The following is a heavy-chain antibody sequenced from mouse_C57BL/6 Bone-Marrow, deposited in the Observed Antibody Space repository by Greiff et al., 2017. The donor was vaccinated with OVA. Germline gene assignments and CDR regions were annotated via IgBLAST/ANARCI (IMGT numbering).Heavy chain of an antibody. Sequence: VQLQQSGAELVRPGASVKLSCKASGYTFTDYYINWVKQRPGQGLEWIARIYPGSGNTYYNEKFKGKATLTAEKSSSTAYMQLSSLTSEDSAVYFCARKGYDYYAMDYWGQGTSVTVSS. D-gene: IGHD3-2*02. CDR3: ARKGYDYYAMDY. CDR2: IYPGSGNT. V-gene: IGHV1-76*01. J-gene: IGHJ4*01. CDR1: GYTFTDYY.